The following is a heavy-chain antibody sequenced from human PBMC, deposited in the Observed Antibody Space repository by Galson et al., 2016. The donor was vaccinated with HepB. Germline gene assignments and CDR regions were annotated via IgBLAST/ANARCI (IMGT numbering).Heavy chain of an antibody. Sequence: SVKVSCKASGYTFTSYYIHWVRQAPGQGLEWMGIINPNGGSVSYAQKFQGRVTMTRDTSTSTVYMELSSLRSEDTAVYYCARDLGYCSSTNCYPFYYYYGMDVWGQGTTVTVSS. CDR3: ARDLGYCSSTNCYPFYYYYGMDV. V-gene: IGHV1-46*01. D-gene: IGHD2-2*01. J-gene: IGHJ6*02. CDR1: GYTFTSYY. CDR2: INPNGGSV.